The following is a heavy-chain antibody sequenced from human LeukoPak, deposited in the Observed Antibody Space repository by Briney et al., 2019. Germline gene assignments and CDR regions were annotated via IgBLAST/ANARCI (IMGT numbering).Heavy chain of an antibody. CDR2: INHSGST. CDR3: ARVQAAMMPYYMDV. J-gene: IGHJ6*03. D-gene: IGHD2-2*01. Sequence: SETLSLTCAVYGGSFSGYYWSWIRQPPGKGLEWIGEINHSGSTNYNPSLKSRVTIPVDTSKNQFSLKLSSVTAADTAVYYCARVQAAMMPYYMDVWGKGTTVTVSS. V-gene: IGHV4-34*01. CDR1: GGSFSGYY.